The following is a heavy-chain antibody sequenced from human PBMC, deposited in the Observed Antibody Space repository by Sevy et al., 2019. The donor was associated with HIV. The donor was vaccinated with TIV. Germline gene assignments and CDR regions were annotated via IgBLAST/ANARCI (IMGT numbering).Heavy chain of an antibody. CDR1: GFSFDSYG. V-gene: IGHV3-23*01. J-gene: IGHJ6*03. CDR3: AKGGGHYDPDEIGYYFYYYNMDV. CDR2: ISGSGTRT. D-gene: IGHD3-22*01. Sequence: GGSLRLSCAVSGFSFDSYGMTWVRQAPGKGLEWVSGISGSGTRTYYADSVKGRFSISRDNSKNRLYLQMNSLRSEDTAIYYWAKGGGHYDPDEIGYYFYYYNMDVWGKGTTVTVSS.